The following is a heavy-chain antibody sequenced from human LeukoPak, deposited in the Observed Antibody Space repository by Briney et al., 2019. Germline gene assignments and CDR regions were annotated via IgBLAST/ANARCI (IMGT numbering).Heavy chain of an antibody. Sequence: PGGSLRLSCAASGFTFSSYWMSWVRQAPGKGLEWIGEINHSGSTNYNPSLKSRVTISVDTSKNQFSLKLSSVTAADTAVYYCARRRNFDYWGQGTLVTVSS. CDR1: GFTFSSYW. J-gene: IGHJ4*02. CDR3: ARRRNFDY. CDR2: INHSGST. V-gene: IGHV4-34*01.